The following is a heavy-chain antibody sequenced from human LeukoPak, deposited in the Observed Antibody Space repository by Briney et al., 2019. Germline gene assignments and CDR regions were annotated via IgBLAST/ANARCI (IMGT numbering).Heavy chain of an antibody. J-gene: IGHJ3*02. V-gene: IGHV3-7*01. CDR2: IKQDGSEK. D-gene: IGHD3-16*01. CDR3: ARYDYVWGKTFDI. Sequence: PGGSLRLSCEASGFTFSSYWMSWVRQAPGKGLEWVANIKQDGSEKYYVDSVKGRFTISRDNAKNSLFLQMSSLRAEDTAAYYCARYDYVWGKTFDIWGQGTMVTVSS. CDR1: GFTFSSYW.